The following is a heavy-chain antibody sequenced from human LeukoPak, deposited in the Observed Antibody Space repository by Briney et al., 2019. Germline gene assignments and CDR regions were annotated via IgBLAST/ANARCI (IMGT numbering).Heavy chain of an antibody. CDR3: ARVGAATYAFDI. V-gene: IGHV1-69*13. J-gene: IGHJ3*02. CDR2: IIPIFGTA. CDR1: GGTFSSYA. Sequence: ASVKVSCKASGGTFSSYAISWVRQAPGQGLEWMGGIIPIFGTANYAQKFQGRVTITADESTSTAYMELSSLRSEDTAVYYCARVGAATYAFDIWGQGTMVTVSS. D-gene: IGHD2-15*01.